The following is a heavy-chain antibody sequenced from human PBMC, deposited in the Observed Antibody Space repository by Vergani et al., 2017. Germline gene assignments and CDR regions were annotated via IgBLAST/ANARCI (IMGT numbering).Heavy chain of an antibody. D-gene: IGHD5-12*01. CDR1: GYSFTSYW. CDR2: IDPSDSYT. J-gene: IGHJ4*02. CDR3: ARPSQTGSYGGSHGEGSY. V-gene: IGHV5-10-1*03. Sequence: EVQLVQSGAEVKKPGESLRISCKGSGYSFTSYWISWVRQMPGKGLEWMGRIDPSDSYTNYSPSFQGHVTISADKSISNAYLQWSSLKASDTAMYYCARPSQTGSYGGSHGEGSYWGQGTLVTVSS.